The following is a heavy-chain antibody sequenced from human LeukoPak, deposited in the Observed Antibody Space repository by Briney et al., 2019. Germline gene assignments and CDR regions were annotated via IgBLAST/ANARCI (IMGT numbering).Heavy chain of an antibody. CDR1: GFTFSSYW. J-gene: IGHJ3*02. CDR3: ARSLVVPAALDI. V-gene: IGHV3-74*01. CDR2: INSDGSST. Sequence: TGGSLRLSCAASGFTFSSYWMHWFRQPPGKGLVWVSRINSDGSSTSYADSVKGRFTISRDNAKNTLYLLMTSLRAEDTAVYYCARSLVVPAALDIWGQGTMVTVSS. D-gene: IGHD2-2*01.